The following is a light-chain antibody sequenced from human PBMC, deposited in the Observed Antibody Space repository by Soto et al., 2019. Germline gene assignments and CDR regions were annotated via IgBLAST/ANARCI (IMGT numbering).Light chain of an antibody. J-gene: IGKJ1*01. CDR3: QHYDSLPIT. Sequence: EILLTQSPGTLSLSPGERATLSCRASQSVSSSYLAWYQQKPGQPPRLLIYGASSRATGIPDRSTGSGSGTDSTLTISRLEPEDFAVFYCQHYDSLPITFGQGTKVDI. CDR1: QSVSSSY. V-gene: IGKV3-20*01. CDR2: GAS.